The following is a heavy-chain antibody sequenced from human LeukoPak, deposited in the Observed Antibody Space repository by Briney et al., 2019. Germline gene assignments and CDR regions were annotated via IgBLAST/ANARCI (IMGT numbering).Heavy chain of an antibody. CDR2: INSDGSRT. V-gene: IGHV3-74*01. CDR1: GFTFSSYS. CDR3: ARGPMVRTNLFDY. Sequence: GGSLRLSCAASGFTFSSYSMNWVRQAPGKGLVWVSRINSDGSRTSYADSVKGRFTISRDNAKNTLYLQMNSLRAEDTAVYYCARGPMVRTNLFDYWGQGTLVTVSS. D-gene: IGHD3-10*01. J-gene: IGHJ4*02.